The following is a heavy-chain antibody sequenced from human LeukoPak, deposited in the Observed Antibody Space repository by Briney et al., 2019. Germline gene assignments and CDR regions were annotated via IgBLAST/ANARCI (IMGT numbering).Heavy chain of an antibody. Sequence: NPGGSLRLSCAASGFAFSSYRMNWVRQAPGKGLEWVGRIKSKTDGGTTDYAAPVKGRFTISRDDSKNTLYLQMNSLKTEDTAVYYCTTAVNPKWFGELKRNFQHWGQGTLVTVSS. D-gene: IGHD3-10*01. J-gene: IGHJ1*01. V-gene: IGHV3-15*01. CDR3: TTAVNPKWFGELKRNFQH. CDR2: IKSKTDGGTT. CDR1: GFAFSSYR.